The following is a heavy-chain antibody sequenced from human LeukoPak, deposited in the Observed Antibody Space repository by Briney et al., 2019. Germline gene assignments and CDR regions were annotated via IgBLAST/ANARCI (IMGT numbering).Heavy chain of an antibody. J-gene: IGHJ6*02. Sequence: PSETLSLTCTVSGGSVSSGSYYWSWIRQPPGKGLEWIGYIYYSGSTNYNPSLKSRVTISVDTSKNQFSLKLSSVTAADTAVYYCARAAGYCSSTSCHKAPYYYGMDVWGQGTTVTVSS. D-gene: IGHD2-2*02. CDR3: ARAAGYCSSTSCHKAPYYYGMDV. V-gene: IGHV4-61*01. CDR2: IYYSGST. CDR1: GGSVSSGSYY.